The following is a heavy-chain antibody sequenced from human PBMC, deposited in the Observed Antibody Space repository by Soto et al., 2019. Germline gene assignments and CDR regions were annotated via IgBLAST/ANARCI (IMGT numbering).Heavy chain of an antibody. CDR1: GGSFSGYY. J-gene: IGHJ5*02. V-gene: IGHV4-34*01. Sequence: QVQLQQWGAGLLKPSETLSLTCAVYGGSFSGYYWSWIRQPPGKGLEWIGEINHSGSTNYNPSLKRRVTISVDTSKNQFSLKLSSVTAADTAVYYCARGRRDIVVVPAAVNWFDPWGQGTLVTVSS. CDR3: ARGRRDIVVVPAAVNWFDP. D-gene: IGHD2-2*01. CDR2: INHSGST.